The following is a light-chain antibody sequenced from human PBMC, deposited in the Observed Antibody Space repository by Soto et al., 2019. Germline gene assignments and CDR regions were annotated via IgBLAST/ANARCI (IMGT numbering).Light chain of an antibody. V-gene: IGLV1-36*01. CDR3: AAWDDSLNVVV. CDR1: SSNIGNNA. Sequence: QSVLTQPPSVSEAPRQRVTISCSGSSSNIGNNAVNWYQHLPGKAPKLLIYYDDLLPSGVSDRFSGSKSGTSASLAISGLQSEDEADYYCAAWDDSLNVVVFGGGTQLTVL. J-gene: IGLJ2*01. CDR2: YDD.